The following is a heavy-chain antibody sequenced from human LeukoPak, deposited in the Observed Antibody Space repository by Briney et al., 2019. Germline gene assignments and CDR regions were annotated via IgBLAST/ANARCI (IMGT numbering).Heavy chain of an antibody. V-gene: IGHV4-39*07. CDR3: ARDEGDYGDFHY. D-gene: IGHD4-17*01. J-gene: IGHJ4*02. Sequence: SETLSLTCYVSGASISSGSNYWGWIRQPPGKTLEWIGSIYSGGSTYYNPSLESRVIILIDTSKNHFSLKLSSVTAADTAVYYCARDEGDYGDFHYWGQGTLVTVSS. CDR2: IYSGGST. CDR1: GASISSGSNY.